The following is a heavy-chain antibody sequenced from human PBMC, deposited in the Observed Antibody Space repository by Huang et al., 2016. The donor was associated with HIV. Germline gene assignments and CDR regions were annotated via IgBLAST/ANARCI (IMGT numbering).Heavy chain of an antibody. CDR3: ALVGVPGARSFNWFDP. CDR1: GYSLTQLS. J-gene: IGHJ5*02. CDR2: LDPGDGEI. D-gene: IGHD3-10*01. V-gene: IGHV1-24*01. Sequence: QVQLIQSGAEVKKPGASVTVSCQVSGYSLTQLSLHWLRQGPRKGIEWIGGLDPGDGEIIYAQNVQGRVTMTEDTSTDTAYLDLSDLRSNDTAIYFCALVGVPGARSFNWFDPWGQGTLVTVSS.